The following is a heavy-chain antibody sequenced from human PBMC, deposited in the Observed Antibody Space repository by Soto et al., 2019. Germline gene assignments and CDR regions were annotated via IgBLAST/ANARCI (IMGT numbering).Heavy chain of an antibody. D-gene: IGHD3-22*01. V-gene: IGHV3-21*01. Sequence: GGSLRLSCAASGFTFSSYSMNWVRQAPGKGLEWVSSISSSSSYIYYADLVKGRFTISRDNAKNSLYLQMNSLRAEDTAVYYCARGRPRLGYYFDYWGQGTLVTVSS. CDR2: ISSSSSYI. J-gene: IGHJ4*02. CDR1: GFTFSSYS. CDR3: ARGRPRLGYYFDY.